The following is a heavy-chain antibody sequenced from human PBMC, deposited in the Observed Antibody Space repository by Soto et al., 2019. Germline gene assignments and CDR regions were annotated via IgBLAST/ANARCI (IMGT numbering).Heavy chain of an antibody. CDR3: TASSWTGAGLDF. J-gene: IGHJ4*01. V-gene: IGHV1-8*01. D-gene: IGHD6-13*01. Sequence: ASVKVSFKASGYTFTSWDVYWVRQAAGQGLEWMGYMNPRSGNTGYEQKFQGRVTMTRDTSISTAYMELSSLTSDDTAVYYCTASSWTGAGLDFWGQGTPVTVPQ. CDR2: MNPRSGNT. CDR1: GYTFTSWD.